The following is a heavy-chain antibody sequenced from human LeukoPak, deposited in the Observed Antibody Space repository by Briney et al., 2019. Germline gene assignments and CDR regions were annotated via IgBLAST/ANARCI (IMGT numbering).Heavy chain of an antibody. CDR3: ARMVVAAGYYYYGMDV. Sequence: AASVRVFCRASGGTFSSYAISWVRQAPGQGLEWMGRIIPIFGIANYAQKFQGRVTITADKSTSTAYMELSSLRSEDTAVYYCARMVVAAGYYYYGMDVWGQGTTVTVSS. V-gene: IGHV1-69*04. D-gene: IGHD2-15*01. CDR1: GGTFSSYA. CDR2: IIPIFGIA. J-gene: IGHJ6*02.